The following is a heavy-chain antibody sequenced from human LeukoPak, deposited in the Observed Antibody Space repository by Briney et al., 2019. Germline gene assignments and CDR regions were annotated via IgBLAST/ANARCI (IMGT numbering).Heavy chain of an antibody. CDR2: INHSGST. V-gene: IGHV4-34*01. Sequence: PSETLSLTCAVYGGSFSGYYWSWIRQPPGKGVEWIGEINHSGSTNYNPSLKSRVTISVDTSKNQFSLKLSSVTAADTAVYYCARGLQEIFGLVIIHWFDPWGQGTLVTVSS. J-gene: IGHJ5*02. CDR3: ARGLQEIFGLVIIHWFDP. D-gene: IGHD3-3*01. CDR1: GGSFSGYY.